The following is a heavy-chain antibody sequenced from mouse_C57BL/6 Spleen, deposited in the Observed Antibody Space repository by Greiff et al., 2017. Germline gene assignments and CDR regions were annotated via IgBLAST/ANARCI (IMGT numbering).Heavy chain of an antibody. CDR3: AREGYYGSGYFDV. J-gene: IGHJ1*03. D-gene: IGHD1-1*01. V-gene: IGHV1-64*01. CDR1: GYTFTSYW. Sequence: QVQLQQPGAELVKPGASVKLSCKASGYTFTSYWMHWVKQRPGQGLEWIGTIHPNSGSTNYNEKFKSKATLTVDKSSSTAYMQLSSLTSEDSAVYYCAREGYYGSGYFDVWGTGTTVTVSS. CDR2: IHPNSGST.